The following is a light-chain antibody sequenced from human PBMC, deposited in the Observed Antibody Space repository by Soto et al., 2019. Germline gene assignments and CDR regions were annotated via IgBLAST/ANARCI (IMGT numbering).Light chain of an antibody. CDR1: QPISTY. CDR2: AAS. Sequence: AIRMTQSPSSISAFTGDRVTITCRASQPISTYLAWYHQKPGTAPTLLIYAASTLQSGVPSRFSGSGSGTDFTLTISCLQSEDFATYFCQQYYTYPLAFGQGTKVEIK. CDR3: QQYYTYPLA. J-gene: IGKJ1*01. V-gene: IGKV1-8*01.